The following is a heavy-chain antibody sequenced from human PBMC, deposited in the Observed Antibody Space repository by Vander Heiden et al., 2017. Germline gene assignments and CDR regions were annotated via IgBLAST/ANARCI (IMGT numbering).Heavy chain of an antibody. D-gene: IGHD3-10*01. J-gene: IGHJ4*02. V-gene: IGHV3-48*01. CDR3: VSHVITVKGGFDC. CDR1: GFTFSTYS. Sequence: EVQLVESGGGLVQPGGSLRLSCAASGFTFSTYSMNWVRQAPGKGLEWVSYISSSSNTIYYADSVKGRFTISRDNAKNSLYLQVNSLRAEDTAVYYCVSHVITVKGGFDCWGQGTLVTVSS. CDR2: ISSSSNTI.